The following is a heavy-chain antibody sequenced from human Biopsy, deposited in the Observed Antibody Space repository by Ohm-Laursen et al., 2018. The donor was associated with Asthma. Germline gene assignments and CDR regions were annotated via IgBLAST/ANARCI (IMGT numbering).Heavy chain of an antibody. CDR2: VNTGNGDT. D-gene: IGHD3-9*01. J-gene: IGHJ3*01. V-gene: IGHV1-3*04. CDR1: GYNFISFA. Sequence: ASVKVSCKASGYNFISFAIHWVRQAPGQRLEWMGWVNTGNGDTKYSQKFQGRITITRDTSASTAYMKLRSLRSEDTATYYCARTYYDFLTGQVKDVFGVWGQGTMVTVSS. CDR3: ARTYYDFLTGQVKDVFGV.